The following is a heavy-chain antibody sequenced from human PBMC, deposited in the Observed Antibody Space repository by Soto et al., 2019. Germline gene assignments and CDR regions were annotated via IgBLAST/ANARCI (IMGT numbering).Heavy chain of an antibody. CDR3: ARKGYGSGSYYTP. J-gene: IGHJ5*02. CDR2: INHSGST. CDR1: GGSFSGYY. V-gene: IGHV4-34*01. Sequence: QVQLQQWGAGLLKPSETLSLTCAVYGGSFSGYYWSWIRQPPGKGLEWIGEINHSGSTNYNPSLKSRVTRSVDTSKNQCSLKLSSVTAADTAVYYCARKGYGSGSYYTPWGQGTLVTVSS. D-gene: IGHD3-10*01.